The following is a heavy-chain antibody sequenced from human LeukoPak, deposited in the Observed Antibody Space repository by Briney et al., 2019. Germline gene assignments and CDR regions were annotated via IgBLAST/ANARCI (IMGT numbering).Heavy chain of an antibody. D-gene: IGHD2-15*01. CDR1: GGSISSSNW. Sequence: PSETLSLTCAVSGGSISSSNWWSWVRQPPGKGLEWIGEINHSGSTNYNPSLKSRVTISVDTSKNQFSLKLSSVTAADTAVYYCASLVVVAARTDYWGQGTLVTVSS. CDR2: INHSGST. CDR3: ASLVVVAARTDY. V-gene: IGHV4-4*02. J-gene: IGHJ4*02.